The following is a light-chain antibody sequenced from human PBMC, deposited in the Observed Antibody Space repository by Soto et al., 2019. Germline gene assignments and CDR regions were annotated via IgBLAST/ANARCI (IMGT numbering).Light chain of an antibody. Sequence: DVQMTQSPSSVSASVGDKVTITCRAGHNINTYLNWYQQKPGKAPKVLIYAASSLQSGVPSRFSGSGSGTDFTLTISSLQPEDSATYFCQQIYDTYTFGQGTKLGI. CDR2: AAS. V-gene: IGKV1-39*01. J-gene: IGKJ2*01. CDR3: QQIYDTYT. CDR1: HNINTY.